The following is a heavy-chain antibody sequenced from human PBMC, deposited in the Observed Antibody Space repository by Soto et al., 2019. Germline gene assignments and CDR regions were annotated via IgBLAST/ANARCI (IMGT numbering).Heavy chain of an antibody. CDR2: IKQDGSEK. V-gene: IGHV3-7*01. CDR3: ARDHRGRDGDNFDY. CDR1: GFPFSSYW. Sequence: GGSLRLSCAASGFPFSSYWMSWVRQAPGKGLEWVANIKQDGSEKYYVDSGKGRFTISRDNAKNSLYLQMNSLSAEDTAVYYCARDHRGRDGDNFDYWGQGTLVTVSS. D-gene: IGHD3-10*01. J-gene: IGHJ4*02.